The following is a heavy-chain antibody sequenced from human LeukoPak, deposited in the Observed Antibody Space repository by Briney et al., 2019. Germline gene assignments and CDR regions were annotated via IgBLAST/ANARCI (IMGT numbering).Heavy chain of an antibody. Sequence: SETLSLTCAVYGGSFSGYYWSWIRQPPGKGLEWIGEINHSGSTNYNPSLKSRVTISVDTSKNQFSLKLSSVTAADAAVYYCARGCGDYVGWYFDLWGRGTLVTVSS. V-gene: IGHV4-34*01. CDR2: INHSGST. CDR1: GGSFSGYY. J-gene: IGHJ2*01. CDR3: ARGCGDYVGWYFDL. D-gene: IGHD4-17*01.